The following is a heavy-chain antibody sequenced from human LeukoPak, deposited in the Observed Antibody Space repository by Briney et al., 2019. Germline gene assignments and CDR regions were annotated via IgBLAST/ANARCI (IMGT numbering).Heavy chain of an antibody. V-gene: IGHV1-18*01. CDR1: GYTFTSYG. Sequence: GASVTVSCTASGYTFTSYGISWVRQAPGQGLEWMGWISAYNGNTNYAQKLQGRVTMTTDTSTSTAYMELRSLRSGDTAVYYCARDYGGRDGYNFNNYYYYGMDVWGQGTTVTVSS. D-gene: IGHD5-24*01. CDR3: ARDYGGRDGYNFNNYYYYGMDV. CDR2: ISAYNGNT. J-gene: IGHJ6*02.